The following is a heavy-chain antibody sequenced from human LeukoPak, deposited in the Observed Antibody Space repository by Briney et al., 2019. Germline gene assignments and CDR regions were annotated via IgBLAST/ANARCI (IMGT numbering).Heavy chain of an antibody. Sequence: ASVKVSCKASGYTFTSYYMHWVRQAPGQGLEWMGIINPSGGSTSYAQKFQGRVTMTRDTSTSTVYMELSSLRSEDTAVYYCARGQVTRTTVTPSGVNYWGQGTLVTVSS. D-gene: IGHD4-17*01. CDR3: ARGQVTRTTVTPSGVNY. V-gene: IGHV1-46*01. CDR1: GYTFTSYY. J-gene: IGHJ4*02. CDR2: INPSGGST.